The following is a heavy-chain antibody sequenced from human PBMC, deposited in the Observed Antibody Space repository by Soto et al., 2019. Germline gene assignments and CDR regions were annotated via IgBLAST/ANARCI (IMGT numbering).Heavy chain of an antibody. J-gene: IGHJ6*02. CDR3: ARGYELRFLEWFAASQGGGANGMDV. Sequence: SETLSLTCAVYGGSFSGYYWSWIRQPPGKGLEWIGEINHSGSTNYNPSLKSRVTISVDTSKNQFSLKMSSVTAADTVLFYCARGYELRFLEWFAASQGGGANGMDVWGQGTTVTVSS. V-gene: IGHV4-34*01. CDR2: INHSGST. D-gene: IGHD3-3*01. CDR1: GGSFSGYY.